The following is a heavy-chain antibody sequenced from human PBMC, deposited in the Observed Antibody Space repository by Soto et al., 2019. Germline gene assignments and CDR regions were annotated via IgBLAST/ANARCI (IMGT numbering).Heavy chain of an antibody. Sequence: SETLSLTCTVSGGSISSGDYYWSWIRQPPGKGLEWIGYIYYSGSTYYNPSLKSRVTISVGTSKNQFSLKLSSVTAADTAVCYCARDGRDYYDSSGSKPYYFDYWGQGTLVTVSS. D-gene: IGHD3-22*01. V-gene: IGHV4-30-4*01. CDR1: GGSISSGDYY. CDR2: IYYSGST. J-gene: IGHJ4*02. CDR3: ARDGRDYYDSSGSKPYYFDY.